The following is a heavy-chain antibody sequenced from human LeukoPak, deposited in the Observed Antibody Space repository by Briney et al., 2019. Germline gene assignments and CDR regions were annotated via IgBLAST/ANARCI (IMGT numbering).Heavy chain of an antibody. V-gene: IGHV4-61*02. J-gene: IGHJ3*02. CDR2: IYTSGST. CDR3: ARDLRFGEFQIVDAFDI. CDR1: GGSISSSSYY. D-gene: IGHD3-10*01. Sequence: PSETLSLTCSVSGGSISSSSYYWGWIRQPAGEGLEWIGRIYTSGSTNYNPSLKSRVTMSVDTSKNQFSLKLSSVTAADTAVYYCARDLRFGEFQIVDAFDIWGQGTMVTVSS.